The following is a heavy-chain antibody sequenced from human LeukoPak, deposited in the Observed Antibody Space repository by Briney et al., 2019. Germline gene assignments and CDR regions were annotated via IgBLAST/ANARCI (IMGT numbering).Heavy chain of an antibody. J-gene: IGHJ4*02. CDR3: ARENFQY. CDR1: GFTFSNYW. V-gene: IGHV3-7*04. CDR2: IKPDGSDK. Sequence: GGSLRLSCAASGFTFSNYWMNWVCQAPGKGLEWVANIKPDGSDKYYVDSVKGRFTISRDNAKNSLYLQMNSLRAEDTAVYYCARENFQYWAQGTLVTVSS.